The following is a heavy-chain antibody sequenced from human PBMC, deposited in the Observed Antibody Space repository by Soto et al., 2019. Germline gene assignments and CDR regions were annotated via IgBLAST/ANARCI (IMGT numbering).Heavy chain of an antibody. CDR1: GYSFTSYW. Sequence: PGASLKISCKGSGYSFTSYWISWVRQMPGKGLEWMGRIDPSDSYTNYSPSFQGHVTISADKSISTAYLQWSSLKASDTTMYYCARLNKRGYCSGGSCLSYYYYGMDGWGQGTTGTVAS. CDR2: IDPSDSYT. V-gene: IGHV5-10-1*01. J-gene: IGHJ6*02. D-gene: IGHD2-15*01. CDR3: ARLNKRGYCSGGSCLSYYYYGMDG.